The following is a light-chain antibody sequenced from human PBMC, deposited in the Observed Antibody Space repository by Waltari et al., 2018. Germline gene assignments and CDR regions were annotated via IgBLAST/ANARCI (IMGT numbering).Light chain of an antibody. V-gene: IGKV1-39*01. CDR1: QSISSY. Sequence: DIQMTQSPSSLSASVGDTVTITSRSSQSISSYLNWYQQKPGKAPKLLIYAASTLQSGVPSRFSGSGSGTDFTLTISSLQPEDFATYYCQQTYITPHTFGQGTKLEIK. CDR2: AAS. CDR3: QQTYITPHT. J-gene: IGKJ2*01.